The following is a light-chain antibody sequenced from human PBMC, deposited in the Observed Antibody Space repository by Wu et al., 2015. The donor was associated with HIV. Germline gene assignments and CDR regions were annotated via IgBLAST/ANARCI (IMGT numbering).Light chain of an antibody. CDR3: QKYNTAPWT. J-gene: IGKJ1*01. V-gene: IGKV1-5*03. Sequence: DIQMTQSPSTLSASVGDRVTITCRASQSISDWLAWYQQKPGKAPKLLIYKAFNLESGVPSRFSGSGCGTEFTLTISSLQPDDIATYYCQKYNTAPWTFGQGTKVEMK. CDR1: QSISDW. CDR2: KAF.